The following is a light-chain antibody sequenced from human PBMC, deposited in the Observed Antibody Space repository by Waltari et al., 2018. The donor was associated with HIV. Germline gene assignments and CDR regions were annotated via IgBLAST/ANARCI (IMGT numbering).Light chain of an antibody. CDR2: GTS. Sequence: VMTQSPATVSVSPGERVTLSCRASQGISSALAWYQQRPGQAPRLLISGTSTRATGFPARFSGSGSGTEFSLTISGLHSEDFAVYYCQQRYRWPDTFGQGTKLEIK. CDR1: QGISSA. CDR3: QQRYRWPDT. J-gene: IGKJ2*01. V-gene: IGKV3-15*01.